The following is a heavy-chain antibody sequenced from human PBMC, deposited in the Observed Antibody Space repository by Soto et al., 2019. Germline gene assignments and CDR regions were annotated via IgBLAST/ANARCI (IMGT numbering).Heavy chain of an antibody. CDR3: ARRPAGRPFLHYFDY. D-gene: IGHD6-6*01. J-gene: IGHJ4*02. V-gene: IGHV3-23*01. CDR2: SGSVGAT. CDR1: GFTFSSDA. Sequence: PGGSLRLSCAASGFTFSSDAMSWVRQAPGKGLEWVSTSGSVGATYYADSVKGRLTISRDISRNTLYLQMNSLRAEDTAVYFCARRPAGRPFLHYFDYWGQGTLVTVSS.